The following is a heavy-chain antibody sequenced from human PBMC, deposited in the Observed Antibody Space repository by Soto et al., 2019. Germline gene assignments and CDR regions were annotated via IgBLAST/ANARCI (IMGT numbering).Heavy chain of an antibody. V-gene: IGHV3-7*03. CDR2: IKEDGSEK. CDR3: ARPRFRGMDV. CDR1: GFRISNYF. D-gene: IGHD3-10*01. J-gene: IGHJ6*02. Sequence: PGGSLRLSCFVSGFRISNYFMSWVRQAPGKGLEWVANIKEDGSEKYYVESVKGRFTISRDNAKNSLYLQVNSLRDEDTAVYYCARPRFRGMDVWGQGTTVTVSS.